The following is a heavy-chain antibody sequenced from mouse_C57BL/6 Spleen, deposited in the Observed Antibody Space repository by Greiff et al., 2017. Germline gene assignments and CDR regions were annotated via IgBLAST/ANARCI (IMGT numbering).Heavy chain of an antibody. D-gene: IGHD2-4*01. J-gene: IGHJ4*01. CDR3: TRYDYDDGNYYAMDY. CDR2: IDPETGGT. Sequence: QVQLQQSGAELVRPGASVTLSCKASGYTFTDYEMHWVKQTPVHGLEWIGAIDPETGGTAYNQKFKGKAILTADKSSSTAYMELRSLTSEDSAVYYCTRYDYDDGNYYAMDYWGQGTSVTVSS. CDR1: GYTFTDYE. V-gene: IGHV1-15*01.